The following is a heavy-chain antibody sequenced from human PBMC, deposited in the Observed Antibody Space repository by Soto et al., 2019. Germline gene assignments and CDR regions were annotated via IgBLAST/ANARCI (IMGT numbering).Heavy chain of an antibody. J-gene: IGHJ4*02. Sequence: SETLSLTCAVSSGSISSSNWWSWVRQPPGKGLEWIGEIYHSGSTNYNPSLKSRVTISVDKSKNQFSLKLSSVTAADTAVYYCARRQLDVWSGYHFDYWGQGTLVTVSS. CDR2: IYHSGST. CDR3: ARRQLDVWSGYHFDY. V-gene: IGHV4-4*02. D-gene: IGHD3-3*01. CDR1: SGSISSSNW.